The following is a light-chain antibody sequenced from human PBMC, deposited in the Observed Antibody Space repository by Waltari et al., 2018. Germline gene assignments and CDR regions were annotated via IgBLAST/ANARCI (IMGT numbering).Light chain of an antibody. V-gene: IGKV1-9*01. CDR3: QQLNSYPLT. Sequence: LTQSPGTLSLSPGERVTITCRASQGISSYLAWYQQKPGKAPKVLIYAASTLQSGVPSRFSGSGSGTEFTLTISSLQPEDFATYYCQQLNSYPLTFGGGTKVEIK. J-gene: IGKJ4*01. CDR1: QGISSY. CDR2: AAS.